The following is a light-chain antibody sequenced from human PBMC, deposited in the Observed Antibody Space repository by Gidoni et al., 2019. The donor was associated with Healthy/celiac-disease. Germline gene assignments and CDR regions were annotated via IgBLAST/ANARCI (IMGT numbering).Light chain of an antibody. V-gene: IGKV1-39*01. Sequence: DIQMTQSPSSLSASVGDRVTITCRARQSISSYLTWYQQKPGKAPKLLIYAASSLQSWVPSRFSGSGSGTDFTLTISSLQPEEFATYYCQQSYSTPYTFGQXTKLEIK. CDR3: QQSYSTPYT. J-gene: IGKJ2*01. CDR1: QSISSY. CDR2: AAS.